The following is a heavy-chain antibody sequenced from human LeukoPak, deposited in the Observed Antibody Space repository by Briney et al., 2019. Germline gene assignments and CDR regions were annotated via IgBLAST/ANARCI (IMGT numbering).Heavy chain of an antibody. CDR1: GFTFSSYW. CDR3: TTAPPGCSSTSCFLTGYYYYMDV. V-gene: IGHV3-15*01. J-gene: IGHJ6*03. Sequence: PGGSLRLSCAASGFTFSSYWMHWVRQAPGKGLEWVGRIKSKTDGGTTDYAAPVKGRFTISRDDSKNTLYLQMNSLKTEDTAVYYCTTAPPGCSSTSCFLTGYYYYMDVWGKGTTVTVSS. D-gene: IGHD2-2*01. CDR2: IKSKTDGGTT.